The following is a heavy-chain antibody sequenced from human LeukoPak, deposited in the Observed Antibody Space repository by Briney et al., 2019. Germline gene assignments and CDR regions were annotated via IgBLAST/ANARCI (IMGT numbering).Heavy chain of an antibody. CDR3: ARASFTSYGGPPHDY. Sequence: SETLSLTCTVSDYSITRGYHWGWIRQPPGKGLEWIGTIYHSGTTYYNPSLKSRVTMSVDTSKNQFSLEVSSVTAADTAAYYCARASFTSYGGPPHDYWGRGTLVTVSS. CDR2: IYHSGTT. D-gene: IGHD4-23*01. V-gene: IGHV4-38-2*02. J-gene: IGHJ4*02. CDR1: DYSITRGYH.